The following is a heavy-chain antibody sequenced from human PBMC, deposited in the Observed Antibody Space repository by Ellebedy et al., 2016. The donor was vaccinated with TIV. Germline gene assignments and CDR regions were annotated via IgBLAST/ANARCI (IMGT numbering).Heavy chain of an antibody. CDR3: ARHVAASYFDY. Sequence: MPSETLSLTCTVSGGSISSYYWSWIRQPPGKGLEWIGYIYYSGSTNYNPSLKSRVTISVDTSKNQFSLKLSSVTAADTAVYYCARHVAASYFDYWGQGTLVTVSS. J-gene: IGHJ4*02. CDR1: GGSISSYY. V-gene: IGHV4-59*08. CDR2: IYYSGST. D-gene: IGHD6-19*01.